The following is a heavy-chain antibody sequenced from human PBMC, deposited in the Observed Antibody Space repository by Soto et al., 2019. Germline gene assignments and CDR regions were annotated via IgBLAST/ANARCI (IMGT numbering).Heavy chain of an antibody. CDR3: ARVTPFSGYDFEGFDY. D-gene: IGHD5-12*01. CDR2: IILIFGTA. V-gene: IGHV1-69*01. CDR1: GGTFSSYA. J-gene: IGHJ4*02. Sequence: QVQLVQSGAEVKKPGSSVKVSCKASGGTFSSYAISWVRQAPGQGLEWMGGIILIFGTANYAQKFQGRVTITADESTSTAYMELSSLRSEDTAVYYCARVTPFSGYDFEGFDYWGQGTLVTVSS.